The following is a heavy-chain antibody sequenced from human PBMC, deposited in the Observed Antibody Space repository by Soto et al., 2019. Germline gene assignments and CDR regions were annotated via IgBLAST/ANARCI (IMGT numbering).Heavy chain of an antibody. Sequence: PSETLSLTCTVSGGSIGSYYWSWIRQPPGKGLEWIGYIYYSGSTNYNPSLKSRVTISVNTSKNQFSLKLSSVTAADTAVYYCARRYGSSFDYWGQGTPVTVSS. D-gene: IGHD3-16*01. CDR2: IYYSGST. J-gene: IGHJ4*02. CDR3: ARRYGSSFDY. V-gene: IGHV4-59*08. CDR1: GGSIGSYY.